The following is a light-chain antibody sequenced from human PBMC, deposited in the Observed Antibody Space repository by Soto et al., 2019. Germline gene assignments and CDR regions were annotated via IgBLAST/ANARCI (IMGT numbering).Light chain of an antibody. V-gene: IGLV4-69*01. Sequence: QLVLTQSPSASASLGASVKLTCTLSSGHRTYAIAWHQQQPEKGPRYLMKLDSDGSHSKGDGIPDRFSGSSSGAERYLTISSLQSEDEADYYCQTWATVPDWVFGGGTKLTVL. CDR3: QTWATVPDWV. CDR2: LDSDGSH. CDR1: SGHRTYA. J-gene: IGLJ3*02.